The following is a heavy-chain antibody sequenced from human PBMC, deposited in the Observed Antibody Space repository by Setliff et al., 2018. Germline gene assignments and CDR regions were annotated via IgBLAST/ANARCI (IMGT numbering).Heavy chain of an antibody. CDR1: EFTFNKYW. J-gene: IGHJ4*02. D-gene: IGHD2-8*01. CDR2: VSFFGAS. CDR3: ARDPGFHSGTWCLGD. V-gene: IGHV4-4*02. Sequence: GSLRLSCAASEFTFNKYWMTWVRQAPGKGLEWIGTVSFFGASYSNPSLRSRLTISLDKSGNRFSLNLTSVTAADTALYYCARDPGFHSGTWCLGDWGQGIQVTVSS.